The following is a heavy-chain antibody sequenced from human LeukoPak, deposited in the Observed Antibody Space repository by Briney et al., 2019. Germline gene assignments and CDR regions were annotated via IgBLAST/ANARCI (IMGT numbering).Heavy chain of an antibody. CDR1: GFTFRHYG. J-gene: IGHJ4*02. CDR3: ARGSKPYGEYIRSRIHYFDY. V-gene: IGHV3-30*03. CDR2: ISYDGSNK. Sequence: GRSLRLSCAASGFTFRHYGMHWVRQAPGKGLEWVAVISYDGSNKYYADSVKGRFTISRDNSKNTLYVQMNSLRAEDTAVYYCARGSKPYGEYIRSRIHYFDYWGQGTLVTVSS. D-gene: IGHD4-17*01.